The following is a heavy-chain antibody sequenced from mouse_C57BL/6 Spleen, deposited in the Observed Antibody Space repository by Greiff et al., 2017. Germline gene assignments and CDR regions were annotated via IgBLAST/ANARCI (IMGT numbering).Heavy chain of an antibody. V-gene: IGHV1-50*01. J-gene: IGHJ2*01. CDR3: ARRVTLYYFDY. Sequence: QVQLQQSGAELVKPGASVKLSCKASGYTFTSYWMQWVKQRPGQGLEWIGEIDPSDSYTNYNQKFKGKATLTVDTSSSTAYMQLSSLTSEDSAVYYCARRVTLYYFDYWGQGTTLTVSS. D-gene: IGHD2-1*01. CDR1: GYTFTSYW. CDR2: IDPSDSYT.